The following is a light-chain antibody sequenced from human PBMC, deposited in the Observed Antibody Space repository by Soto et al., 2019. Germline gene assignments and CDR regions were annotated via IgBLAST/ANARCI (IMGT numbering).Light chain of an antibody. V-gene: IGKV3-15*01. J-gene: IGKJ1*01. CDR1: QSVSSN. CDR2: GAS. Sequence: EKVMTQSPATLSVSPGERATVSCRASQSVSSNLAWYQQKPGQAPRLLIFGASTRATGFPARFSGSGSGTEFTLTISSLQSEDFAVYYCQQYKDWPHTFGQGTKVDIK. CDR3: QQYKDWPHT.